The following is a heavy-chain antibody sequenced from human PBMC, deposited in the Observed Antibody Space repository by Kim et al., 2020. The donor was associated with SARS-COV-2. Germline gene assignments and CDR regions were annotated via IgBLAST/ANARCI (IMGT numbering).Heavy chain of an antibody. D-gene: IGHD3-10*01. CDR2: IYYSGST. V-gene: IGHV4-61*01. CDR1: GGSVSSGSYY. CDR3: ARRTPNYSGSGSYYYFDF. J-gene: IGHJ4*02. Sequence: SETLSLTCSVSGGSVSSGSYYWSWIQQPPGKGLEWIGYIYYSGSTNYNPSLKSRVTISVDTSKNQFSLKLNSVTAADTAVYYCARRTPNYSGSGSYYYFDFWGQGTLVTVSS.